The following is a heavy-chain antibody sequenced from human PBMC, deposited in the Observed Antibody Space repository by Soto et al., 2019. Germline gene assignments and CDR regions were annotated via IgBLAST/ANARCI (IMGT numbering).Heavy chain of an antibody. CDR3: ARLGITTSYGMDV. V-gene: IGHV5-10-1*01. CDR1: GYIFTSYW. J-gene: IGHJ6*02. CDR2: IDPSDSYT. Sequence: GESLKISCNASGYIFTSYWISWVRQMPGKGLEWMGRIDPSDSYTNYSPSFQGHVTISTDKSISTAYLQWSSLKASDTAMYYCARLGITTSYGMDVWGQGTTVTVSS. D-gene: IGHD4-4*01.